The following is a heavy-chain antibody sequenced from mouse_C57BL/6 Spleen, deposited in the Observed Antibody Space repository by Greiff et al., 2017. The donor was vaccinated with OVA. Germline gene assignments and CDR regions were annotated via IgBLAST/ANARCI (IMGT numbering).Heavy chain of an antibody. J-gene: IGHJ3*01. Sequence: EVKLQESGGGLVQPGGSLKLSCAASGFTFSDYGMAWVRQAPRKGPEWVAFISNLAYSIYYADTVTGRFTISRENAKNTLYLEMSSLRSEDTAMYYCARGAYWGQGTLVTVSA. V-gene: IGHV5-15*01. CDR3: ARGAY. CDR2: ISNLAYSI. CDR1: GFTFSDYG.